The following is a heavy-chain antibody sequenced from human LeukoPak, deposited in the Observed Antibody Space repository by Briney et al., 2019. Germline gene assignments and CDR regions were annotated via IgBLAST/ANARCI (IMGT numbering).Heavy chain of an antibody. CDR2: ISSGTSTT. CDR3: ARGRGLTLSYHYFDY. D-gene: IGHD3-10*01. Sequence: PGGSPRLSCAASGFTFSPLGMNSVRQAPGRGLEWVSYISSGTSTTYYADSVKGRFTISRDNAKNSLYLQLNSLRDEDTAVYYCARGRGLTLSYHYFDYWGQGTLVTVSS. V-gene: IGHV3-48*02. J-gene: IGHJ4*02. CDR1: GFTFSPLG.